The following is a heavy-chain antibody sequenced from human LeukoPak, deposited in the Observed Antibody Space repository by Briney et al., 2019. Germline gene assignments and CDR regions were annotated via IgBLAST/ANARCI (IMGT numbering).Heavy chain of an antibody. J-gene: IGHJ4*02. CDR3: ARGHGYFDS. CDR1: GFIFSSYW. CDR2: IKQDGSEK. Sequence: GGSLRLSCAASGFIFSSYWMSWVRQAPGKGLEWVANIKQDGSEKYYVDSVKGRFTISRDNAKNSVYLQMNSLRAEDTAVYYCARGHGYFDSWGQGTLVTVSS. V-gene: IGHV3-7*01.